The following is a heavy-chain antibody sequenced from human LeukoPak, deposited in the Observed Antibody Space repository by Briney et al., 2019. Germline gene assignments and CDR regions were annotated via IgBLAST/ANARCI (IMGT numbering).Heavy chain of an antibody. CDR3: ARELVVGPAEYFQH. D-gene: IGHD6-6*01. CDR2: INQGGSEK. J-gene: IGHJ1*01. CDR1: GFTFSSSW. Sequence: GGSLRLSCAASGFTFSSSWMSWVRQAPGKGLEWVDDINQGGSEKYYVGSVKGRFTISRDNAKNSLYPQMSSLRAEDTAVYYCARELVVGPAEYFQHWGQGTLVTVST. V-gene: IGHV3-7*01.